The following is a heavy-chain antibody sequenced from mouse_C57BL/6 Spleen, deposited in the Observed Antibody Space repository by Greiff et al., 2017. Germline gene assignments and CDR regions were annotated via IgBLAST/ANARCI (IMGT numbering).Heavy chain of an antibody. V-gene: IGHV1-69*01. Sequence: QVQLQQPGAELVMPGASVKLSCKASGYTFTSYWMHWVKQRPGQGLEWIGEIDPSDSYTNYNQKFKGKSTLTVDKSSSTAYMQLSSLTSEDSAVYYCARSRYYGSSGTFAYWGQGTLVTVSA. J-gene: IGHJ3*01. CDR2: IDPSDSYT. D-gene: IGHD1-1*01. CDR1: GYTFTSYW. CDR3: ARSRYYGSSGTFAY.